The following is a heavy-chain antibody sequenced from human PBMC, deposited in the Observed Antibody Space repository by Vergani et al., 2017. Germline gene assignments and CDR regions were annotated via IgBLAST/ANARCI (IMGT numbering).Heavy chain of an antibody. CDR2: IGSSGPYI. CDR1: GFTFSDFS. J-gene: IGHJ6*02. D-gene: IGHD2-8*01. CDR3: ARDCTRGGCPDNYGMDV. Sequence: EVQLVESGGGLVKPGGSLRLSCAASGFTFSDFSMSWVRQAPGKGLEWVAFIGSSGPYINYADSVKGRFIISRDNTNNSLFLQVRSLRAEDATVYYCARDCTRGGCPDNYGMDVWGQGATVTVSS. V-gene: IGHV3-21*06.